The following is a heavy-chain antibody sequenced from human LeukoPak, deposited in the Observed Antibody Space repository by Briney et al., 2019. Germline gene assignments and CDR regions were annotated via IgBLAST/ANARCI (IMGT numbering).Heavy chain of an antibody. CDR2: INHSGST. CDR1: GGSFSGYY. CDR3: ARGEAARHFDY. J-gene: IGHJ4*02. Sequence: SETLSLTCAVYGGSFSGYYWSWICQPPGKGLEWIGEINHSGSTNYNPSLKSRVTISVDTSKNQFSLKLSSVTAADTAVYYCARGEAARHFDYWGQGTLVTVSS. D-gene: IGHD6-6*01. V-gene: IGHV4-34*01.